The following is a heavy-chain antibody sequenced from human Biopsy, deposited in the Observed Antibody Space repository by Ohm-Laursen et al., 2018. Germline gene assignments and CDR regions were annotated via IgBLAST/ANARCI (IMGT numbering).Heavy chain of an antibody. CDR3: ATKLTGYFHH. CDR1: GGTFSKYG. V-gene: IGHV1-69*06. D-gene: IGHD3-9*01. J-gene: IGHJ1*01. CDR2: NIPILGTG. Sequence: SSVKVSCNAPGGTFSKYGVNWARQAPGQGLEWLGGNIPILGTGNYAPMFHGRVTVVADTSTSTATMELRSLRPDDTAVYYCATKLTGYFHHWGQGTLVIVSS.